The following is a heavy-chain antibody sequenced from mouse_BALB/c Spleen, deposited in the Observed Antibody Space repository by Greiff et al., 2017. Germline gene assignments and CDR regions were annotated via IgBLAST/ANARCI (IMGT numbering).Heavy chain of an antibody. Sequence: DVKLQESGPGLVKPSQSLSLTCTVTGYSITSDYAWNWIRQFPGNKLEWMGYISYSGSTSYNPSLKSRISITRDTSKNQFFLQLNSVTTEDTATYYCARNGNYDRYYYAMDYWGQGTSVTVSS. CDR3: ARNGNYDRYYYAMDY. CDR2: ISYSGST. CDR1: GYSITSDYA. J-gene: IGHJ4*01. D-gene: IGHD2-1*01. V-gene: IGHV3-2*02.